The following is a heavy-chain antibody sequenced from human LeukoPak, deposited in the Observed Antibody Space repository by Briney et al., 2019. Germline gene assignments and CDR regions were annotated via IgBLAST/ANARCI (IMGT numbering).Heavy chain of an antibody. Sequence: HPGGSLRFSCAASGFTFSSYWMHWVRQAPGKGLVWVSRINSDGSSTSYADSVKGRFTISRDNAKNTLYLQMNSLRAEDTAVYYCWNTVTTGDYWGQGTLVTVSS. CDR3: WNTVTTGDY. J-gene: IGHJ4*02. V-gene: IGHV3-74*01. CDR1: GFTFSSYW. D-gene: IGHD4-11*01. CDR2: INSDGSST.